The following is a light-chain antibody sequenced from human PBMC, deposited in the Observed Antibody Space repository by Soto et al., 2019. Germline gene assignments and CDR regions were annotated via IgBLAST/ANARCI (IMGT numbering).Light chain of an antibody. CDR2: GNN. CDR1: SSNIGSNT. CDR3: AVWDDSLNGWV. J-gene: IGLJ3*02. V-gene: IGLV1-44*01. Sequence: QSVLTQPPSASGTPGQRVTISCSGGSSNIGSNTINWYQQLPGTAPKLLIYGNNERPSGVPDRFSGSKSGTSASLAISGLQSEDEADYSCAVWDDSLNGWVFGGGTKLTVL.